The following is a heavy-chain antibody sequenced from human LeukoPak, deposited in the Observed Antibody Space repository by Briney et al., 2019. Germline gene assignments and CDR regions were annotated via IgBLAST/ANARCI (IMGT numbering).Heavy chain of an antibody. D-gene: IGHD3-3*01. V-gene: IGHV3-30*03. CDR1: GFTFSSYG. Sequence: GGSLRLSCAASGFTFSSYGMHWVRQAPGKGLEWVAVISYDGSNKYYADSVKGRFTISRDNSKNTLYLQMNSLRSEDTAVYYCARVEDYYYMDVWGKGTTVTISS. CDR2: ISYDGSNK. J-gene: IGHJ6*03. CDR3: ARVEDYYYMDV.